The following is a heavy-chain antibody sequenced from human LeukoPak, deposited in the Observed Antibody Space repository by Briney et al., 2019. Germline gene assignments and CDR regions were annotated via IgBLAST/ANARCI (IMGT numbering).Heavy chain of an antibody. D-gene: IGHD1-7*01. V-gene: IGHV4-39*01. Sequence: AATQSLTGTVSGGSISSSSYCWAWIRQRPGKGLERIGSILYSGSTYYNPSLKSRVTISIETSKNQFSLKLSSVTAADTAVYYCAANELDNWNYVNIDYGGQGTLVTVSS. CDR1: GGSISSSSYC. J-gene: IGHJ4*02. CDR3: AANELDNWNYVNIDY. CDR2: ILYSGST.